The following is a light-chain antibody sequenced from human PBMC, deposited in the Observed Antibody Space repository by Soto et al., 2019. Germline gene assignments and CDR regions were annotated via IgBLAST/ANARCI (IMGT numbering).Light chain of an antibody. Sequence: QSVLNQSPSASASPGQRITISCSGSSSNIGSNYVYWYQQFPGMAPKLLIYRNGQRPSGVPDRFSALKYGNTASLAIAGLRSEDEGDYYCAAWDASLSGPVFGGGTKVTVL. V-gene: IGLV1-47*01. J-gene: IGLJ3*02. CDR3: AAWDASLSGPV. CDR1: SSNIGSNY. CDR2: RNG.